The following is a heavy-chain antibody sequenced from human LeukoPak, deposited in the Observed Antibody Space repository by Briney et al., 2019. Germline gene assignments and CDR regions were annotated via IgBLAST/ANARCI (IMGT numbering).Heavy chain of an antibody. CDR3: ARAFGSGSQVINYFDF. Sequence: GGSLRLSCAASGFTFITYWMHWVRQAPGKGLVWVSVINSDGSTTTYADSVKGRFTISRDNAKNMVYLQMNSLRAEDTAVYYCARAFGSGSQVINYFDFWGQGTLVTVSS. D-gene: IGHD3-10*01. V-gene: IGHV3-74*03. CDR2: INSDGSTT. CDR1: GFTFITYW. J-gene: IGHJ4*02.